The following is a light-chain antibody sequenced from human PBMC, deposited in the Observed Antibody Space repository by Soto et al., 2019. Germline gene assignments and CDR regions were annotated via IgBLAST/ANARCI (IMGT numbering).Light chain of an antibody. V-gene: IGLV2-14*01. J-gene: IGLJ2*01. CDR1: SSDIGYYNY. CDR2: EVS. Sequence: QSALTQPASVSGSPGQSVTISCPGTSSDIGYYNYVSWYQQHPGKAPKLMIYEVSNRPSGVSNRLSGSKSANTASLTISGLQAEDEAYYYCSSYTRSSTVVFGGGTQLTVL. CDR3: SSYTRSSTVV.